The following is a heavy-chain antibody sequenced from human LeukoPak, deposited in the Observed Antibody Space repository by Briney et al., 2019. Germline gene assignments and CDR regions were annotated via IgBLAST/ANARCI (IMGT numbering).Heavy chain of an antibody. J-gene: IGHJ4*02. D-gene: IGHD6-6*01. V-gene: IGHV3-48*03. Sequence: QPGGSLRLSCAASGFTFSSHEMNWVRQAPGKGLEWVSYISSSGSITYYADSVKGRFTISRDNAKDSLYLQMNSLRAEDTAVYYCARETELAYWGQGTLVTVSS. CDR1: GFTFSSHE. CDR3: ARETELAY. CDR2: ISSSGSIT.